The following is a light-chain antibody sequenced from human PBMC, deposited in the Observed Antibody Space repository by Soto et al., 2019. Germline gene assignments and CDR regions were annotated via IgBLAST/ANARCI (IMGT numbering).Light chain of an antibody. CDR3: QQYGSSPWWT. V-gene: IGKV3-20*01. CDR1: QSVSSSY. Sequence: EIVMTQSPATLSVSPGERATLSCRASQSVSSSYLAWYQQKPGQAPRLLIYGASSRATGIPDRFSGSGSGTDFTLTISRLEPEDFAVYYCQQYGSSPWWTFGQGTKVDIK. CDR2: GAS. J-gene: IGKJ1*01.